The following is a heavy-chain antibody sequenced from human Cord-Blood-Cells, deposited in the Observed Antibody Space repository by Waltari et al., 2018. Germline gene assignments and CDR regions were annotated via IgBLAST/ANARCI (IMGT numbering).Heavy chain of an antibody. D-gene: IGHD3-22*01. CDR2: INHSGST. J-gene: IGHJ6*02. CDR3: ARGASSGYYYYYYGMDV. CDR1: GGSFSGYY. V-gene: IGHV4-34*01. Sequence: QVQLQQWGAGLLKPSETLSPTCAVYGGSFSGYYWSWIRQPPGKGLEGIGEINHSGSTNYNPSLKSRVTISVDTSKNQFSLKLSSVTAADTAVYYCARGASSGYYYYYYGMDVWGQGTTVTVSS.